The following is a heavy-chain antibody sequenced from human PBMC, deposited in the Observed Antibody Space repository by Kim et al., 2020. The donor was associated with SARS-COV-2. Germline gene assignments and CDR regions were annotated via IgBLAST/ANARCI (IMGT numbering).Heavy chain of an antibody. CDR1: GGSFSGYY. D-gene: IGHD3-10*01. V-gene: IGHV4-34*01. CDR3: ARGWAGSGSYYNAYYYGM. J-gene: IGHJ6*01. CDR2: INHSGST. Sequence: SETLSLTCAVYGGSFSGYYWSWIRQPPGKGLEWIGEINHSGSTNYNPSLKSRVTISVDTSKNQFSLKLSSVTAADTAVYYCARGWAGSGSYYNAYYYGM.